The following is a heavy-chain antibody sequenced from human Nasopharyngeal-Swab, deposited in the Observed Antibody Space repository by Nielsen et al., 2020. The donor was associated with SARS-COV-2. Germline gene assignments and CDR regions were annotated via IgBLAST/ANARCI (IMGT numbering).Heavy chain of an antibody. V-gene: IGHV4-59*01. Sequence: SETLSLTCTVSGGSISSYYWSWIRQPPGKGLELIGYIYYSGSTNYNPSLKSRVTISVDTSKNQFSLKLSSVTAADTAVYYCARDESGRFDYWGQGTLVTVSS. CDR3: ARDESGRFDY. D-gene: IGHD3-3*01. CDR2: IYYSGST. CDR1: GGSISSYY. J-gene: IGHJ4*02.